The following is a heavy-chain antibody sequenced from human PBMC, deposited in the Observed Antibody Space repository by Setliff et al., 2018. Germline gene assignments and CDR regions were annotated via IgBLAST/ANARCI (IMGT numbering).Heavy chain of an antibody. CDR1: GGSISSGNYY. CDR3: TRAPTQGSSGYYYSPPRYFYYMDV. Sequence: SETLSLTCTVSGGSISSGNYYWSWIRQPAGKGLEWIGHIQTSGTTNYNPSLKSRVTISVDTSKNQFFLKTEDTAVYYCTRAPTQGSSGYYYSPPRYFYYMDVWGTGTTVTVS. V-gene: IGHV4-61*09. D-gene: IGHD3-22*01. CDR2: IQTSGTT. J-gene: IGHJ6*03.